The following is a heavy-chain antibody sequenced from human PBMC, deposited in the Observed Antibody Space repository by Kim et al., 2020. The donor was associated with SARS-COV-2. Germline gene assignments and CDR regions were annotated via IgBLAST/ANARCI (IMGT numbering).Heavy chain of an antibody. Sequence: KSRVPISVDTSKNQFSLKLSSVTAADTAVYYCARGMGARRNPPPRNWFDPWGQGTLVTVSS. V-gene: IGHV4-34*01. CDR3: ARGMGARRNPPPRNWFDP. D-gene: IGHD3-16*01. J-gene: IGHJ5*02.